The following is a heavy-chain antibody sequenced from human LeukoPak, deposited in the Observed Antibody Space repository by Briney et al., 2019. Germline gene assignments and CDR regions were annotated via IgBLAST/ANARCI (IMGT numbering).Heavy chain of an antibody. CDR1: GYTFTISD. J-gene: IGHJ4*02. V-gene: IGHV1-8*01. CDR3: ARGRPGLASAGTYDF. Sequence: GASVTVSCKASGYTFTISDINWVRQAPGQGLEWMGWMNPNSGKTGYARKFQGRVTMTKNTSISTAYMEVSSLGYEDTAIYYCARGRPGLASAGTYDFWGQGTLITVSS. CDR2: MNPNSGKT. D-gene: IGHD6-13*01.